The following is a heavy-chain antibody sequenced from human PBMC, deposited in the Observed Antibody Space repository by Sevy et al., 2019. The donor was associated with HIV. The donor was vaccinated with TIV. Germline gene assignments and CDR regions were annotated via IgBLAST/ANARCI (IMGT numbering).Heavy chain of an antibody. CDR1: GYTFTSYG. V-gene: IGHV1-18*01. CDR2: ISAYNGNT. CDR3: ARDRITMVQGVIITYGMDV. D-gene: IGHD3-10*01. J-gene: IGHJ6*02. Sequence: ASVKVSCKASGYTFTSYGISSVRQAPGQGLEWMGWISAYNGNTNYAQKLQGRVTMTTDTSTSTAYMELRSLRSDDTAVYYCARDRITMVQGVIITYGMDVWGQGTTVTVSS.